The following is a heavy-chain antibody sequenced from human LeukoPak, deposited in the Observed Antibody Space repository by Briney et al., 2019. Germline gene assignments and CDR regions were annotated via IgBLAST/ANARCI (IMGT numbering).Heavy chain of an antibody. Sequence: GGSLRLSCAASGFIFSSYNMNWVRQAPGKGLEWVSYISDSSDYTYYADSVKGRFTISRDNAKNSLYLQMNSLRAEDTAVYYCARAGTAMQAFDYWGQGTLVTVSS. D-gene: IGHD5-18*01. CDR1: GFIFSSYN. V-gene: IGHV3-21*01. CDR2: ISDSSDYT. CDR3: ARAGTAMQAFDY. J-gene: IGHJ4*02.